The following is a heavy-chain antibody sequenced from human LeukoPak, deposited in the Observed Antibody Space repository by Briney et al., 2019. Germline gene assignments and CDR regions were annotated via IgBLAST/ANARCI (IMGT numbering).Heavy chain of an antibody. V-gene: IGHV4-34*01. CDR2: INHSGST. Sequence: SETLSLTCAVYGGSFSGYYWSWIRQPPGKGLEWIGEINHSGSTKYNPSLKCRVTMSVDTSKNQFSLKLSSVTAADTAVYYCARSTVLLWFGEFPDYMDVWGKGTTVTVSS. CDR1: GGSFSGYY. CDR3: ARSTVLLWFGEFPDYMDV. D-gene: IGHD3-10*01. J-gene: IGHJ6*03.